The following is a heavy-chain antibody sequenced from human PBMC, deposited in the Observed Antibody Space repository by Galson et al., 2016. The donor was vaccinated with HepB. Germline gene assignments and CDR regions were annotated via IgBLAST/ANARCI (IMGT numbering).Heavy chain of an antibody. J-gene: IGHJ6*02. CDR1: GNTFMSLD. CDR3: SKGYAMDV. Sequence: SVKVSCKASGNTFMSLDINWVRQATGHGLEWMGWVNLNSGKTDSAQKFQGRLTMTRNTSISAVYMELNSLIPDDTAVYYCSKGYAMDVWGQGTTVTVSS. V-gene: IGHV1-8*01. CDR2: VNLNSGKT.